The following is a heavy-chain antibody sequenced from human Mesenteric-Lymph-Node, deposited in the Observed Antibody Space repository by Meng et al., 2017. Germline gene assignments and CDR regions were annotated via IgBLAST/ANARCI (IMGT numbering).Heavy chain of an antibody. V-gene: IGHV1-58*02. CDR2: IVVGSGIT. CDR1: GFTFSSSA. CDR3: AASRAVADKTARRGNDAYDI. Sequence: SVKVSCKASGFTFSSSAMQWVRQARGQRLEWIGWIVVGSGITNYAQKFQERVTITRDMSTSTAYMELSSLRSEDTAVYYCAASRAVADKTARRGNDAYDIWGQGTMVTVSS. D-gene: IGHD6-19*01. J-gene: IGHJ3*02.